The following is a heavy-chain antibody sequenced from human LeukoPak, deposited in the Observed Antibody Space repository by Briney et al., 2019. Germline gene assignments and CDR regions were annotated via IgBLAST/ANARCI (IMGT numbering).Heavy chain of an antibody. D-gene: IGHD6-13*01. Sequence: GESLKISCQASGYSFTTYWIGWVRQVPGKGLEWVGIIYPADSTAKYSPSFQGQVTISADKSISTAYLQWSSLKASDTAMYYCARLGPGIAAAYYYYYMDVWGKGTTVTVSS. CDR2: IYPADSTA. J-gene: IGHJ6*03. CDR3: ARLGPGIAAAYYYYYMDV. V-gene: IGHV5-51*01. CDR1: GYSFTTYW.